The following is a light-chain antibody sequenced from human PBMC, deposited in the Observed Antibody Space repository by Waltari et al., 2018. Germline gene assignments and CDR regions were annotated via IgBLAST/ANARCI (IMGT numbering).Light chain of an antibody. CDR1: QSLLHSNGYNY. V-gene: IGKV2-28*01. CDR3: MQALQTPLT. J-gene: IGKJ4*01. CDR2: LGS. Sequence: DIVMTQSPLSLPVPPGEPASISCRSSQSLLHSNGYNYLDWYRQKPGQSPQLLIYLGSNRASGVPDRFSGSGSGTDFTLKISRVEAEDVGVYYCMQALQTPLTFGGGTKVEIK.